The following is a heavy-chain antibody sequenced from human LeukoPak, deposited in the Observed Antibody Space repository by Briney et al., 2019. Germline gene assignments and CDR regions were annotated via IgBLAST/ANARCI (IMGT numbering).Heavy chain of an antibody. Sequence: SVKVSCKASGGTFSSYALSWVRQAPGQGLEWMGRTIPIFGTANYAQKFQGRVTITADKSTSTAYMELSSLRSEDTAVYYCAREGYCSSTSCLNWFDPWGQGTLVTVSS. V-gene: IGHV1-69*06. CDR1: GGTFSSYA. CDR2: TIPIFGTA. J-gene: IGHJ5*02. D-gene: IGHD2-2*01. CDR3: AREGYCSSTSCLNWFDP.